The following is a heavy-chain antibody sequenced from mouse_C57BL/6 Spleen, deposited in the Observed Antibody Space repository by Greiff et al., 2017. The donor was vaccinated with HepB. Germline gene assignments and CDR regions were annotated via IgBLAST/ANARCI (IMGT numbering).Heavy chain of an antibody. CDR2: IYPGSGST. V-gene: IGHV1-55*01. CDR3: ARYYGSNYGYWYFDV. J-gene: IGHJ1*03. D-gene: IGHD1-1*01. CDR1: GYTFTSYW. Sequence: QVQLQQPGAELVKPGASVKMSCKASGYTFTSYWITWVKQRPGQGLEWIGDIYPGSGSTNYNEKFKSKATLTVDTSSSTAYMQLSSLTSEDSAVYYCARYYGSNYGYWYFDVWGTGTTVTVSS.